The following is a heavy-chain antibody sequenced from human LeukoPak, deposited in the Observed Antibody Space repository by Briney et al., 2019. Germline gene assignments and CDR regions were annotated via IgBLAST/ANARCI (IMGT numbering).Heavy chain of an antibody. CDR3: ARVRTGGRGHFDY. J-gene: IGHJ4*02. CDR2: IDYSGST. CDR1: GFTFSSYA. V-gene: IGHV4-59*08. D-gene: IGHD1-1*01. Sequence: PGGSLRLSCAASGFTFSSYAMSWIRQPPGKGLECIGYIDYSGSTNYNPSLKSRVSISVDTSKKEFSLKLSSVTAADTAVYYCARVRTGGRGHFDYWGQGTLVTVSS.